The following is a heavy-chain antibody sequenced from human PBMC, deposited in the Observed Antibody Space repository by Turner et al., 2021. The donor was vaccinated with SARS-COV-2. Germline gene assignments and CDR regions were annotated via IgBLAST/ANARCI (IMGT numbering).Heavy chain of an antibody. D-gene: IGHD4-4*01. CDR1: GGSISSSSYY. CDR2: IYYSVST. J-gene: IGHJ6*02. V-gene: IGHV4-39*01. CDR3: ATEMTTVTLYYYYGMDV. Sequence: QLQLQESGPGLVKPSETLSLTCTVSGGSISSSSYYWGWIRQPPGKGLEWIGSIYYSVSTYYNPSLKSRVTISVDTSKNQFTLKLSSVTAADTAVYYCATEMTTVTLYYYYGMDVWGQGTTVTVSS.